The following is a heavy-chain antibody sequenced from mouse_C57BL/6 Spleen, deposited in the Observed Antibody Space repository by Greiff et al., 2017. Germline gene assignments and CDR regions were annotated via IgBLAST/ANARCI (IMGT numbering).Heavy chain of an antibody. CDR3: ARRGYDYDRYFDV. J-gene: IGHJ1*03. V-gene: IGHV1-80*01. Sequence: QVQLQQSGAELLKPGASVKISCKASGYAFSSYWMNWVKQRPGKGLEWIGQIYPGDGDTNYNGKFKGKATLTADKSSSTAYMQLSSLTSEDSAVYFCARRGYDYDRYFDVWGTGTTVTVSS. CDR1: GYAFSSYW. D-gene: IGHD2-4*01. CDR2: IYPGDGDT.